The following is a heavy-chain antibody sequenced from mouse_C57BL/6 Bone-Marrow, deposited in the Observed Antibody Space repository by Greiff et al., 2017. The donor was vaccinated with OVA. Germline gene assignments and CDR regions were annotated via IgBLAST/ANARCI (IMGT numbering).Heavy chain of an antibody. V-gene: IGHV1-81*01. D-gene: IGHD2-3*01. Sequence: VQLHQSGAELARPGASVKLSCKASGYNFTSYGISWVKQRTGQGLEWIGEISPRSGNTYYNEKFKGKATMTADKSSSTAYMELRSLTSEDSGVECCARSYDGYPSYAMDYWGQGISVT. J-gene: IGHJ4*01. CDR2: ISPRSGNT. CDR3: ARSYDGYPSYAMDY. CDR1: GYNFTSYG.